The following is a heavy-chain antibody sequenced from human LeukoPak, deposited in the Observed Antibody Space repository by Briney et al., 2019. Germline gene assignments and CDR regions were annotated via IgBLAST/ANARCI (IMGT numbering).Heavy chain of an antibody. J-gene: IGHJ5*02. Sequence: PGGSLRLSCAASGCTVSKYGRTWVRQAPGKGLEWDSTICGGGRTHYADSVTGRFTISRDKSKNPFYLTLNIATAEDPAVSYFAADWQIPEAPWGQGSLVTVSS. D-gene: IGHD3/OR15-3a*01. V-gene: IGHV3-23*01. CDR1: GCTVSKYG. CDR3: AADWQIPEAP. CDR2: ICGGGRT.